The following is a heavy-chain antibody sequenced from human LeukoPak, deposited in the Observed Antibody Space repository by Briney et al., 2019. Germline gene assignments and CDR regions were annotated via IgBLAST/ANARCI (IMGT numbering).Heavy chain of an antibody. Sequence: PGGSLRLSCAASGFTFSSYSMNWVRQAPGNGLEWVSYISSSSTTIYYADSVKGRFTISRDNAKNSLYLQMDSLRAEDTAVYYCARDEGDYDIGNWFDPWGQGTLITVSS. V-gene: IGHV3-48*04. CDR1: GFTFSSYS. CDR2: ISSSSTTI. D-gene: IGHD3-9*01. CDR3: ARDEGDYDIGNWFDP. J-gene: IGHJ5*02.